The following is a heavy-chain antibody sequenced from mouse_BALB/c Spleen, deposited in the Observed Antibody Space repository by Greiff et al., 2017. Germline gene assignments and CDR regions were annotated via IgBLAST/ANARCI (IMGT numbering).Heavy chain of an antibody. CDR3: ARGGGLRGPYYYAMDY. Sequence: EVQRVESGGGLVKPGGSLKLSCAASGFTFSSYAMSWVRQTPEKRLEWVASISSGGSTYYPDSVKGRFTISRDNARNILYLQMSSLRSEDTAMYYCARGGGLRGPYYYAMDYWGQGTSVTVSS. D-gene: IGHD2-2*01. CDR2: ISSGGST. J-gene: IGHJ4*01. CDR1: GFTFSSYA. V-gene: IGHV5-6-5*01.